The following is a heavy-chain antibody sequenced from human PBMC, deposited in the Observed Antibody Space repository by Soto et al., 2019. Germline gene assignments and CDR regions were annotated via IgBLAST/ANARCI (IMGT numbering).Heavy chain of an antibody. CDR2: INPNSGGT. Sequence: VASVKVSCKASGYTFTGYYMHWVRQAPGQGLEWMGWINPNSGGTNYAQKFQGWVTMTRDTSFSTAYMELSRLRSDDTAVYYCARTLTTDYYYYGMDVWGQGTTVTVSS. D-gene: IGHD3-3*01. CDR3: ARTLTTDYYYYGMDV. V-gene: IGHV1-2*04. CDR1: GYTFTGYY. J-gene: IGHJ6*02.